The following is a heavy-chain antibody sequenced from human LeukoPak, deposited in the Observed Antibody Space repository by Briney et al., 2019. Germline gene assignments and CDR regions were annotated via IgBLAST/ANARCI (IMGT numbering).Heavy chain of an antibody. CDR3: ARVTDDSSGYYYDYQYYFDY. CDR1: GGSFSGYY. CDR2: INHSGST. V-gene: IGHV4-34*01. Sequence: PSETLSLTCAVYGGSFSGYYWSWIRQPPGKGLEWIGEINHSGSTNYNPSLKSRVTISVDTSKNQFSLKLSSVTAADTAVYYCARVTDDSSGYYYDYQYYFDYWGQGTLVTVSS. J-gene: IGHJ4*02. D-gene: IGHD3-22*01.